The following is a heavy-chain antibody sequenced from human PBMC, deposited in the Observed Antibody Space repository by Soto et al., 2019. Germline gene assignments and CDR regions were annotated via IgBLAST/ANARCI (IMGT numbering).Heavy chain of an antibody. CDR2: IYSSGSA. CDR1: RASIYTYS. Sequence: SETLSLTCTVSRASIYTYSWSWIRQPAGKGLQWIGHIYSSGSANYSPSLKSRVSMSVDSSKNQISLKLSSVTAADTAVYYCATIVGANDYWGQGTLVTVSS. J-gene: IGHJ4*02. CDR3: ATIVGANDY. D-gene: IGHD1-26*01. V-gene: IGHV4-4*07.